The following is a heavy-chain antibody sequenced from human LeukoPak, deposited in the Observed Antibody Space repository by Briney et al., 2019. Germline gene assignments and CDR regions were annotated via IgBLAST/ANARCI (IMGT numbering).Heavy chain of an antibody. CDR2: INPNSGGT. Sequence: ASVKVSCKASGYTFTGYYMHWVRQAPGQGLEWMGWINPNSGGTNYAQKFQGRVTMTRDTSISTAYMELGRLRSDDTAVYYCARVHGTAATSNYYYYYGMDVWGQGTTVTVSS. V-gene: IGHV1-2*02. D-gene: IGHD2-2*01. CDR3: ARVHGTAATSNYYYYYGMDV. J-gene: IGHJ6*02. CDR1: GYTFTGYY.